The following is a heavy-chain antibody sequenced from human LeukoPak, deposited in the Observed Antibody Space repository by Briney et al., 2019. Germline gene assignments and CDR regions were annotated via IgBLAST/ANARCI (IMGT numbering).Heavy chain of an antibody. Sequence: SETLSLTCAVSGGSISSGGYPWSWVRQPPGEGLEWIGEIYHDETTNYNPSLKSRVTISVDKSKNHFSLKLSAVTAADTAVYYCARADTSGTDSSDAFDIWGQGTVVTVSS. V-gene: IGHV4-30-2*01. CDR2: IYHDETT. J-gene: IGHJ3*02. CDR3: ARADTSGTDSSDAFDI. D-gene: IGHD3-10*01. CDR1: GGSISSGGYP.